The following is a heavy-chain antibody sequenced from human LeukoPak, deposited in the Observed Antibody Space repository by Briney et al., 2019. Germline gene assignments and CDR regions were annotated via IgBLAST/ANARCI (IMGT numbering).Heavy chain of an antibody. CDR2: IYSGGST. D-gene: IGHD3-22*01. CDR3: ARGLITMIVVVIDY. J-gene: IGHJ4*02. V-gene: IGHV3-53*01. Sequence: GGSLRLSCAASGFSFSTYWMSWVRQAPGKGLEWVSVIYSGGSTYYADSVKGRFTISRDNSKNTLYLQMNSLRAEDTAVYYCARGLITMIVVVIDYWGQGTLVTVSS. CDR1: GFSFSTYW.